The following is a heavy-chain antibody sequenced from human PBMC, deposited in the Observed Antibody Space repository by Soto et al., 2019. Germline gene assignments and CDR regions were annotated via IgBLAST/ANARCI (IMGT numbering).Heavy chain of an antibody. CDR1: GLALSSYA. J-gene: IGHJ3*01. D-gene: IGHD2-15*01. V-gene: IGHV3-64D*06. Sequence: GSLRLSGSASGLALSSYAMHWVRQAPGKGLEYVSSISSNGISTYYAGSVKGRFTISRDNSQNTLYIQMNSLRPDDTALYYCVKDEGFCTGGNCYSVARGGFDLWGQGTMVTVS. CDR3: VKDEGFCTGGNCYSVARGGFDL. CDR2: ISSNGIST.